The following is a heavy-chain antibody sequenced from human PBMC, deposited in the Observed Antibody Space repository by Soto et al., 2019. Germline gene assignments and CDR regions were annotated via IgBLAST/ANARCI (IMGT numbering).Heavy chain of an antibody. CDR1: GYTFIDFD. Sequence: PSVKVSFKASGYTFIDFDINWLRQASGQGPEWMGWMNAKSGDTFFPQRFQGKFNMTWDTSLSTAYMEVGSLTSDDTAIYYCARGNPFNYAGFDVWGQGTTVTVS. D-gene: IGHD4-4*01. CDR2: MNAKSGDT. J-gene: IGHJ6*02. CDR3: ARGNPFNYAGFDV. V-gene: IGHV1-8*01.